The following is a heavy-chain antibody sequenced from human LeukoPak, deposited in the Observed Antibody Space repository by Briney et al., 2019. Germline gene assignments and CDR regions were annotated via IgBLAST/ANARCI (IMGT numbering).Heavy chain of an antibody. CDR2: IGGSDGRT. CDR1: GFTFSTYA. CDR3: AKDSSSHDWGYMDV. D-gene: IGHD3-9*01. V-gene: IGHV3-23*01. J-gene: IGHJ6*03. Sequence: GGSLRLSCAASGFTFSTYAMSWVRQAPGKGLEWVSLIGGSDGRTRYADSVRGRFTISRDNSKNTLYLGMNSLRAEDTAVYYCAKDSSSHDWGYMDVWGKGTTVTISS.